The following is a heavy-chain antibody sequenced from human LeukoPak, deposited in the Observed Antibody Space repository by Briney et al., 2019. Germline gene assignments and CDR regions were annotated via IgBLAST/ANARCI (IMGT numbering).Heavy chain of an antibody. J-gene: IGHJ4*02. CDR3: ARDSRVVFDY. D-gene: IGHD2-15*01. CDR2: IYYSGST. CDR1: GGSISYYY. V-gene: IGHV4-59*01. Sequence: SETLSLTCSVSGGSISYYYWSWIRQPPGKGLEWIGYIYYSGSTNYNPSLKSRVTISVDTSKNQFSLKLSSVTAADTAVYYCARDSRVVFDYWGQGTLVTVSS.